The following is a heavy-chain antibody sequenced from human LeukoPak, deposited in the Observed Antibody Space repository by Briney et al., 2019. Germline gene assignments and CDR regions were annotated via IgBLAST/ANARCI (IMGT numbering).Heavy chain of an antibody. CDR3: ARGSYFYGSGSFMGSDY. V-gene: IGHV1-3*01. J-gene: IGHJ4*02. CDR1: GYTFTNYT. D-gene: IGHD3-10*01. CDR2: INASNGNT. Sequence: ASVKVSCKASGYTFTNYTVHWVRQAPGQRLEWMGWINASNGNTEYSQNFQDRVTITRDTSATTAYMELSSLRSEDTAVYYCARGSYFYGSGSFMGSDYWGQGTLVTVSS.